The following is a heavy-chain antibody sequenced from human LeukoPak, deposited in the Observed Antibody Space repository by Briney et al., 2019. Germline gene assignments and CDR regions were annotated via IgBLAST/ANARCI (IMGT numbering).Heavy chain of an antibody. V-gene: IGHV4-59*01. CDR3: AREEIRSWFDP. CDR2: IYYSGST. CDR1: GGSISSYY. J-gene: IGHJ5*02. D-gene: IGHD5-24*01. Sequence: SETLSLTCTVSGGSISSYYWSWVRQRPGKGLEWSGDIYYSGSTNYNPSLKSRVTISVDTSKNQFSLKLSSVTAADTAVYYCAREEIRSWFDPWGQGTLVTVSS.